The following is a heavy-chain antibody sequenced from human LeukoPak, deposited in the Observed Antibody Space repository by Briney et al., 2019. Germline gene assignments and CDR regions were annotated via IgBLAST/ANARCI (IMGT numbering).Heavy chain of an antibody. CDR2: ISGSGGST. D-gene: IGHD6-13*01. Sequence: GGSLRLSCAASGFTFSSYAMSWVRQAPGKGLEWVSAISGSGGSTYYADSVKGRFTISRDNSKNTLYLQMNSLRAEDTAVYYFAREVYSSSWGGFDYWGQGTLVTVSS. J-gene: IGHJ4*02. CDR1: GFTFSSYA. CDR3: AREVYSSSWGGFDY. V-gene: IGHV3-23*01.